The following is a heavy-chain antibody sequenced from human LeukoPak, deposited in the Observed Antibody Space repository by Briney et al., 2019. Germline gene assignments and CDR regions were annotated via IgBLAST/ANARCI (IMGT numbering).Heavy chain of an antibody. D-gene: IGHD5-18*01. CDR1: SGSFSGYY. J-gene: IGHJ5*02. CDR2: INHSGST. CDR3: ARGKGRGYSYGYRWFDP. Sequence: SETLSLTCAVYSGSFSGYYWSWIRQPPGKGLEWIGEINHSGSTNYNPSLKSRVTISVDTSKNQFSLKLSSVTAADTAVYYCARGKGRGYSYGYRWFDPWGQGTLVTVSS. V-gene: IGHV4-34*01.